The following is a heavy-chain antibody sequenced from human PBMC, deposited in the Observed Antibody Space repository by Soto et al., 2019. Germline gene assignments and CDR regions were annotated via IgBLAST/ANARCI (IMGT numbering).Heavy chain of an antibody. CDR1: GFTFNTYW. CDR2: INSDGSST. Sequence: GGSLRLSCVASGFTFNTYWMHWVSQAPGKGLVWVSRINSDGSSTSCADSVKGRFTISRDNAKNTVYLQMNSLSGEDTALYYCARGLKNYYGSDVWGQGTTVTVSS. J-gene: IGHJ6*02. CDR3: ARGLKNYYGSDV. V-gene: IGHV3-74*01.